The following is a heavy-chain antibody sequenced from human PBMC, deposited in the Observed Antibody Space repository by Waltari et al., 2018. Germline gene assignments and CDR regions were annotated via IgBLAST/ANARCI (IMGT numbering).Heavy chain of an antibody. Sequence: QVQLVQSGAEVKTPGSSVKVSCKASGVTFSSYAISWVRQAPGQGLEWMGGIIPSFGTANEEQKFKGRGKITTDESTSTAYMERSSLRCEDTAVYYCARARGNRSGYYFLFDYWGQGTLVTVSS. CDR1: GVTFSSYA. D-gene: IGHD3-3*01. J-gene: IGHJ4*02. CDR2: IIPSFGTA. V-gene: IGHV1-69*05. CDR3: ARARGNRSGYYFLFDY.